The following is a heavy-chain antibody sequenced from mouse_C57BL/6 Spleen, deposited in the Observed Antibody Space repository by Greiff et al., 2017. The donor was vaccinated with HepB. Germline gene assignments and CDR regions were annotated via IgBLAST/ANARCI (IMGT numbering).Heavy chain of an antibody. D-gene: IGHD2-3*01. CDR1: GYTFTSYW. V-gene: IGHV1-50*01. J-gene: IGHJ2*01. CDR2: IDPSDSYT. CDR3: ARSMVPYYFDY. Sequence: QVQLQQPGAELVKPGASVKLSCKASGYTFTSYWMQWVKQRPGQGLEWIGEIDPSDSYTKSNQKFKGKATLTVYTSSSTAYMQLSSLTSEDSAVYYCARSMVPYYFDYWGQGTTLTVSS.